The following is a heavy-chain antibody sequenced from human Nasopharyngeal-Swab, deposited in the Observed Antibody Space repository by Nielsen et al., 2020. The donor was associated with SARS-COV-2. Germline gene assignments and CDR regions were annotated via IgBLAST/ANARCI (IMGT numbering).Heavy chain of an antibody. CDR1: GYTFTSYD. D-gene: IGHD6-13*01. Sequence: ASVKVSCKVSGYTFTSYDINWVRQATGQGLEWMGWMNPNSSNTDYAQKFQGRVTITADKSTSTAYMELSSLRSEDTAVYYCARDRISSWPSHFDYWGQGTLVTVSS. CDR2: MNPNSSNT. V-gene: IGHV1-8*01. J-gene: IGHJ4*02. CDR3: ARDRISSWPSHFDY.